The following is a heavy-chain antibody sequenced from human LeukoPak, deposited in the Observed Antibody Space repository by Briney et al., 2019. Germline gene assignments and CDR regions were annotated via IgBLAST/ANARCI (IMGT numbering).Heavy chain of an antibody. J-gene: IGHJ5*02. CDR2: IYYSGST. V-gene: IGHV4-59*01. CDR1: GLSLSSYY. CDR3: ARDMRDMVRGVIYNWFDP. D-gene: IGHD3-10*01. Sequence: SETLSLTCTVSGLSLSSYYWSWLRQPPGKGLEWFGYIYYSGSTHYNPSHKSRITISVDTTKHQFSLKLSSVTAADAAVYYCARDMRDMVRGVIYNWFDPWGQGTLVTVSS.